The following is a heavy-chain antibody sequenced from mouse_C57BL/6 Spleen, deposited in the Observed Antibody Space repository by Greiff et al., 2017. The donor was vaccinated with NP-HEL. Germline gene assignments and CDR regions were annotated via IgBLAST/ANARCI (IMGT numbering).Heavy chain of an antibody. Sequence: VNVVESGAELMKPGASVKLSCKATGYTFTGYWIEWVKQRPGHGLEWIGEILPGSGSTNYNEKSKGKATFTADTSSNTAYMQLSSLTTEDSAIYYCARGTTVVEYYFDYWGQGTTLTVSS. CDR1: GYTFTGYW. CDR2: ILPGSGST. CDR3: ARGTTVVEYYFDY. J-gene: IGHJ2*01. D-gene: IGHD1-1*01. V-gene: IGHV1-9*01.